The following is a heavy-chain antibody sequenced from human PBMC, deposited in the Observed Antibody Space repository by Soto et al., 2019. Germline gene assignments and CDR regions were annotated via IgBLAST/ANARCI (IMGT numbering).Heavy chain of an antibody. CDR3: ACPGYYYYGMDV. CDR1: GYTFTSYD. J-gene: IGHJ6*02. Sequence: QVQLVQSGAEVKKPGASVKVSCKASGYTFTSYDINWVRQATGQGLEWMGWMNPNSGNTGYAQKFQGRVTMTKNTSISTAYMELSSLGSEDTAVYYCACPGYYYYGMDVWGQGTTVTVSS. CDR2: MNPNSGNT. V-gene: IGHV1-8*01.